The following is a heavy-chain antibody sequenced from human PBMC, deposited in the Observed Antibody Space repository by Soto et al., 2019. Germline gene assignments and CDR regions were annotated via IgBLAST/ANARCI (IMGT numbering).Heavy chain of an antibody. V-gene: IGHV4-4*07. D-gene: IGHD6-19*01. Sequence: PSETLSLTCTVSGGSISSYYWSWIRQPAGKGLEWIGRIYTSGSTNYNPSLKSRVTMSVDTSKNQFSLKLSSVTAADTAVYYCARDGIDVAGTSNWFGPWGQGTLVTVSS. CDR1: GGSISSYY. CDR3: ARDGIDVAGTSNWFGP. J-gene: IGHJ5*02. CDR2: IYTSGST.